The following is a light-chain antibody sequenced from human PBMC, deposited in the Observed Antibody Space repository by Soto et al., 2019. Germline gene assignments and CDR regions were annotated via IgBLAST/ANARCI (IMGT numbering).Light chain of an antibody. CDR3: QTWGTGIVV. CDR1: SGHTSYA. J-gene: IGLJ2*01. V-gene: IGLV4-69*01. Sequence: QSVLTQSPSASASLGASVKLTCTLSSGHTSYAIAWHQQQPEKGPRYLMKLNSYGSHSKGDGIPDRFSGSSSGAERYLTISSLQSEDEADYYCQTWGTGIVVFGGGTKLTVL. CDR2: LNSYGSH.